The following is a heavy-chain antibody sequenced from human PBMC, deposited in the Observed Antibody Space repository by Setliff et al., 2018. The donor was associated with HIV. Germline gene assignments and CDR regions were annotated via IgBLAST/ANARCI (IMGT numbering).Heavy chain of an antibody. CDR3: ARHPGGSVNFDY. CDR1: DVSISSTSYY. D-gene: IGHD3-10*01. V-gene: IGHV4-39*01. Sequence: SSETLSLTCTVSDVSISSTSYYWGWIRQPPGKGLEWIGSISYSGSTYYNPSLKSRITISGDTSRNQFSLKLSSVTAADTAVYYCARHPGGSVNFDYWGQGTQVTVSS. J-gene: IGHJ4*02. CDR2: ISYSGST.